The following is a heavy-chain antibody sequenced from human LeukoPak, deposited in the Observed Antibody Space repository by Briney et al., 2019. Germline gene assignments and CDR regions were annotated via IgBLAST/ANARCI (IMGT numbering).Heavy chain of an antibody. CDR1: GFTFSSYS. J-gene: IGHJ4*02. Sequence: GGSLRLSCAASGFTFSSYSMNWVRQAPGKGLEWASYISSSSSTIYYADSVKGRFTISRDNAKNSLYLQMNSLRAEDTAVYYCARGSPGGDIVVVPAAMWDWGQGTLVTVSS. D-gene: IGHD2-2*01. V-gene: IGHV3-48*01. CDR3: ARGSPGGDIVVVPAAMWD. CDR2: ISSSSSTI.